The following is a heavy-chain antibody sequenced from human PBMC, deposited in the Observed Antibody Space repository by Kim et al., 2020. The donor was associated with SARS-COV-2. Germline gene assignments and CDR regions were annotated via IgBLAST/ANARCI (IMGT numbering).Heavy chain of an antibody. CDR3: ARDLVVGGMDV. D-gene: IGHD2-15*01. Sequence: FYTGSVKRRFTISRNNTKDTLYLQRNSLRAEGTAVYYCARDLVVGGMDVWGQGTTVTVSS. V-gene: IGHV3-30*05. J-gene: IGHJ6*02.